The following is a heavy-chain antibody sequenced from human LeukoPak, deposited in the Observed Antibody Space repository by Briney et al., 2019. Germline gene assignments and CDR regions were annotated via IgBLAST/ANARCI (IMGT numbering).Heavy chain of an antibody. V-gene: IGHV3-30*04. CDR2: ISYDGSNK. Sequence: GGFLRLSCAATGFTFSSYAMQWVRQAPGKGREWVAVISYDGSNKYYADSVKGRFTISRDNSKNTLYLQMNSLRAEDTAVYYCARKDSSGCLDYWGQGTLVTVSS. D-gene: IGHD6-19*01. CDR3: ARKDSSGCLDY. CDR1: GFTFSSYA. J-gene: IGHJ4*02.